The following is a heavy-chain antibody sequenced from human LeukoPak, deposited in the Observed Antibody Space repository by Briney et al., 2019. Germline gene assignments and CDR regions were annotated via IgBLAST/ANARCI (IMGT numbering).Heavy chain of an antibody. CDR3: ARDPVGHCSGGSCPPGYYYGMDV. D-gene: IGHD2-15*01. J-gene: IGHJ6*02. Sequence: TLSLTCTVSGGSVSSGSYHWSWIRQPAGKGLEWIGRIYTNGITHYNPSLKSRVTMSIDTSKNQFSLKLSSVTAADTAVYYCARDPVGHCSGGSCPPGYYYGMDVWGQGTTVTVSS. CDR1: GGSVSSGSYH. CDR2: IYTNGIT. V-gene: IGHV4-61*02.